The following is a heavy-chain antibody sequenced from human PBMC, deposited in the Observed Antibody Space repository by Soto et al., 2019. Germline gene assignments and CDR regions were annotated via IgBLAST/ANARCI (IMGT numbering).Heavy chain of an antibody. CDR3: AKDPAYYDSRGYLDY. D-gene: IGHD3-22*01. Sequence: GGSLRLSCAASGFTFSSYAMSWVRQAPGKGLEWVSAISGSGGSTYYADSVKGRFTISRDNSKNTLYLQMNSLRAEDTAVYYCAKDPAYYDSRGYLDYWGQGTLVTVSS. V-gene: IGHV3-23*01. CDR2: ISGSGGST. J-gene: IGHJ4*02. CDR1: GFTFSSYA.